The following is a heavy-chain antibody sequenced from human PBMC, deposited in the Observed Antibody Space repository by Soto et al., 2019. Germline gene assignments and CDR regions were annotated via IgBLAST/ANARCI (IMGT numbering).Heavy chain of an antibody. V-gene: IGHV1-18*01. J-gene: IGHJ5*01. CDR1: GYTFTNCG. D-gene: IGHD1-1*01. CDR3: ARQGQAPYNCGANDA. Sequence: QVQVVQSGDEGKKPAASVKVSCKPSGYTFTNCGFSRVRQAPGQGLECMGRISGYNGHTKYAEKFRVRVTMTTDQSRCTAHMEGQSLSSDDTAVYSCARQGQAPYNCGANDAWGQ. CDR2: ISGYNGHT.